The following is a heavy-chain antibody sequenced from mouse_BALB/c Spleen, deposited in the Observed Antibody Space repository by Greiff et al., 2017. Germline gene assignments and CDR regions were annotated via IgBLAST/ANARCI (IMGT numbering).Heavy chain of an antibody. J-gene: IGHJ4*01. D-gene: IGHD2-4*01. CDR2: ISDGGSYT. V-gene: IGHV5-4*02. CDR3: ARVDYDDYAMDY. CDR1: GFTFSDYY. Sequence: EVHLVESGGGLVKPGGSLKLSCAASGFTFSDYYMYWVRQTPEKRLEWVATISDGGSYTYYPDSVKGRFTISRDNAKNNLYLQMSSLKSEDTAMYYCARVDYDDYAMDYWGQGTSVTVSS.